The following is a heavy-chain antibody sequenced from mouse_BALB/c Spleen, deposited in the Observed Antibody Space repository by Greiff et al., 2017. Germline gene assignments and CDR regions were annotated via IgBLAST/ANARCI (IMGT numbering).Heavy chain of an antibody. V-gene: IGHV5-9*03. D-gene: IGHD1-3*01. J-gene: IGHJ2*01. Sequence: EVKVVESGGGLVKPGGSLKLSCAASGFTFSSYTMSWVRQTPEKRLEWVATISSGGGNTYYPDSVKGRFTISRDNAKNNLYLQMSSLRSEDTALYYCARGDNRYYFDYWGQGTTLTVSS. CDR1: GFTFSSYT. CDR2: ISSGGGNT. CDR3: ARGDNRYYFDY.